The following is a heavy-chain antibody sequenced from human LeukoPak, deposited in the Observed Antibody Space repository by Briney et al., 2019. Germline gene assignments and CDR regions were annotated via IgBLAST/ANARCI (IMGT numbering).Heavy chain of an antibody. Sequence: ASVTVSCKASGGTFSSYAISWVRQAPGQGLEWMGWISAYNGNTNYAQKLQGRVTMTTDTSTSTAYMELRSLRSDDTAVYYCASSYYYGSGSYDSSYYYYMDVWGKGTTVTVSS. CDR2: ISAYNGNT. V-gene: IGHV1-18*01. J-gene: IGHJ6*03. CDR3: ASSYYYGSGSYDSSYYYYMDV. D-gene: IGHD3-10*01. CDR1: GGTFSSYA.